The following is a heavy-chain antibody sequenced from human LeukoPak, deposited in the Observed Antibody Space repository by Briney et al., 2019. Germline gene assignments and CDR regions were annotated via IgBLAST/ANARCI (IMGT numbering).Heavy chain of an antibody. Sequence: GSLRLSCAASGFTFSSHWMHWVRQAPGKGLVWVSRIKDDGSHTNYADSVKGRFTISRDNAKNTLSLQMNSLRAEDTAVYYCARGSGIITGIDEWGQGTLVTVSS. D-gene: IGHD6-25*01. V-gene: IGHV3-74*01. J-gene: IGHJ4*02. CDR3: ARGSGIITGIDE. CDR2: IKDDGSHT. CDR1: GFTFSSHW.